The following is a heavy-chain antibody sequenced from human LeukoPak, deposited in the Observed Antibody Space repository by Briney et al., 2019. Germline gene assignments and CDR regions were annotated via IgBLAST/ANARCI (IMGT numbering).Heavy chain of an antibody. CDR3: ARDYGGSSPFDY. CDR1: GSTLSSYE. D-gene: IGHD4-23*01. CDR2: ISSSGSTI. J-gene: IGHJ4*02. V-gene: IGHV3-48*03. Sequence: LSGGSLRLSCAASGSTLSSYEMHWVRQAPGKGLEWVSYISSSGSTIYYADSVKGRFTISRDNAKNSLYLQMNSLRAEDTAVYYCARDYGGSSPFDYWGQGTLVTVSS.